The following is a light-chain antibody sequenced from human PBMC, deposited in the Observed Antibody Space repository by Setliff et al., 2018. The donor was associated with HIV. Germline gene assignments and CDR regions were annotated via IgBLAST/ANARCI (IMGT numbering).Light chain of an antibody. CDR2: EVS. Sequence: LTQPASVSGSPRQSITISCTGTSSDVGGYNHVSWHQQHPGKAPKLMIYEVSNRPSGVSNRFSGSKSGNTASLTISGLQAEDEADYYCTSYTSSSPSFGGGTKVTVL. CDR3: TSYTSSSPS. V-gene: IGLV2-14*01. J-gene: IGLJ2*01. CDR1: SSDVGGYNH.